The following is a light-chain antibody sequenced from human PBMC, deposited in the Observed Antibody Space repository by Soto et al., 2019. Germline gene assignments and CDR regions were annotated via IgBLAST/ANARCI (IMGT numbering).Light chain of an antibody. CDR2: DVT. Sequence: SALTQPAPVSGSPGQSITLSCTGNSSDVGGYRYVSWYQQHPGKAPKLMIFDVTNRPSGVSTRFSGSKSGNTASLTISGLQAEDEADYYCTSYTSSSTLVFGGGTKLTVL. CDR3: TSYTSSSTLV. CDR1: SSDVGGYRY. J-gene: IGLJ3*02. V-gene: IGLV2-14*03.